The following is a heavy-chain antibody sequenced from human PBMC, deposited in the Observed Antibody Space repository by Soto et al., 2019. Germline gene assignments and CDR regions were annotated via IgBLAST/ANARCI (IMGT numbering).Heavy chain of an antibody. CDR1: GFIPSSYA. CDR3: AKDAIMVSSSFNYFDF. D-gene: IGHD6-13*01. J-gene: IGHJ4*02. CDR2: ISGSGGAT. V-gene: IGHV3-23*01. Sequence: GGSLRLSCVVSGFIPSSYAMSWVRQAPGKGLEWVSGISGSGGATSYADSVKGRFTISRDNSRNTLYLQMNSLSAEDTAIYYCAKDAIMVSSSFNYFDFWGQGALVTVSS.